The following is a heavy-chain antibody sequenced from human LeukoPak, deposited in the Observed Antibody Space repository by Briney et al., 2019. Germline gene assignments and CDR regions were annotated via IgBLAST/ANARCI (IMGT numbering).Heavy chain of an antibody. Sequence: SVKVSCKASGGTFCSYAISWVRQAPGQGLEWKGGIIPIFGTANYAQKFQGRVTITADESTSTAYMELSSLRSEDTAVYYCASGGIWFRELFQYFDCWGQGTLVTVSS. D-gene: IGHD3-10*01. CDR1: GGTFCSYA. CDR3: ASGGIWFRELFQYFDC. V-gene: IGHV1-69*01. J-gene: IGHJ4*02. CDR2: IIPIFGTA.